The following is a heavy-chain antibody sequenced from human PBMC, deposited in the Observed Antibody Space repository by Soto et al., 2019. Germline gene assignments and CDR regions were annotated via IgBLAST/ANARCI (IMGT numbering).Heavy chain of an antibody. CDR1: GGSFSGYY. V-gene: IGHV4-34*01. J-gene: IGHJ5*02. CDR3: ASSNSIVVVPAATPNNWFDP. CDR2: INHSGST. D-gene: IGHD2-2*02. Sequence: QVQLQQWGAGLLKPSETLSLTCAVYGGSFSGYYWSWIRQPPGKGLEWIGEINHSGSTNYNPSLKSRVTISVDTSKNQFSLKLSSVTAADTAVYYCASSNSIVVVPAATPNNWFDPWGQGTLVTVSS.